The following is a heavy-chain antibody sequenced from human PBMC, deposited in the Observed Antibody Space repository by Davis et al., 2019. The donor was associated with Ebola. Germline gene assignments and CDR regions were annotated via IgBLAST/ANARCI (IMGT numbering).Heavy chain of an antibody. CDR2: ISRSGTTI. D-gene: IGHD6-6*01. Sequence: GGSLRLSCAASGFTFSSYEVNWVRQAPGKGLEWVSYISRSGTTIYYADSVKGRFTISRDNAKNSLYLQMNSLRDEDTAVYYCARGYSSSSNHYGMDVWGQGTTVTVSS. CDR1: GFTFSSYE. J-gene: IGHJ6*02. CDR3: ARGYSSSSNHYGMDV. V-gene: IGHV3-48*03.